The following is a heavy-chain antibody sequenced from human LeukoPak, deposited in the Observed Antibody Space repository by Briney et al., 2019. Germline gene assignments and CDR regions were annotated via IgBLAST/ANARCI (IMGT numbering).Heavy chain of an antibody. D-gene: IGHD2-2*03. CDR3: IGFDPPFDF. CDR2: ITSDGSTT. V-gene: IGHV3-74*01. CDR1: GFTFSRYW. J-gene: IGHJ4*02. Sequence: PGRSLRLSCAASGFTFSRYWMHWVRQVPGKGLEWVSLITSDGSTTNYVDSVKGRFTISRDNAKNTLYLQMNSLTAEDTAVYYCIGFDPPFDFWGQGTLVTVSS.